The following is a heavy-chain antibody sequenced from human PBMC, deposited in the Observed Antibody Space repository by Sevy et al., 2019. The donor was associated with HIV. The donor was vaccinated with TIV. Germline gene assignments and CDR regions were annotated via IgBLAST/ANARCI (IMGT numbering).Heavy chain of an antibody. CDR2: ISSSGTII. CDR1: GLNVSDYF. V-gene: IGHV3-11*01. CDR3: ARDLASGSFFSLYFDY. D-gene: IGHD3-10*01. J-gene: IGHJ4*02. Sequence: GGSLRLSCAASGLNVSDYFMSWIRQAPGKRPEWVSYISSSGTIIYYADTVKGRFTISRDNATNSLYLQMNSLSAEDTAIYYCARDLASGSFFSLYFDYWGQGTLVTVSS.